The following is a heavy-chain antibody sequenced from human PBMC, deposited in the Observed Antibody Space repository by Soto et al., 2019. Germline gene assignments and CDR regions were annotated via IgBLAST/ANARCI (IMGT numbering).Heavy chain of an antibody. CDR1: GGSITSSSHF. CDR2: IYFTGNT. D-gene: IGHD6-25*01. V-gene: IGHV4-39*01. CDR3: AGQTFTIAAASYGRSNWFDP. J-gene: IGHJ5*02. Sequence: SETLSLTCTASGGSITSSSHFWGWVRQPPGKGLEWIGTIYFTGNTYYTPSLKSRLTMSIDTSKNEFSLRLNSVTAADTAVYYCAGQTFTIAAASYGRSNWFDPWGPETLVTVSS.